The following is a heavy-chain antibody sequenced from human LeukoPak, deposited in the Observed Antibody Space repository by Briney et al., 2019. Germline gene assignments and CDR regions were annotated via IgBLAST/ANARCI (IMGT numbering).Heavy chain of an antibody. V-gene: IGHV3-7*01. CDR3: ARAEPYGDYEDYFDY. Sequence: GGSLRLSCAASGSTFSSYWMSWVRQAPGKGLEWVANIKQDGSEKYYVDSVKGRFTISRDNAKNSLYLQMNSLRAEDTAVYYCARAEPYGDYEDYFDYWGQGTLVTVSS. D-gene: IGHD4-17*01. J-gene: IGHJ4*02. CDR1: GSTFSSYW. CDR2: IKQDGSEK.